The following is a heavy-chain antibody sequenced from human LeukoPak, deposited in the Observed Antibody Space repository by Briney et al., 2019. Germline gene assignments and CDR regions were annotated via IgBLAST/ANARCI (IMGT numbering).Heavy chain of an antibody. V-gene: IGHV4-34*01. Sequence: SETLSLTCAVYGGSFSGYYWSWIRQPPGKGLEWIGEINHSGSTNYNPSLKSRVTISVDTSKNQFSLKLSSVTAADTAVYYCARGAVLRFLEWLNYYYYYGMDVWGQGTTVTVSS. CDR3: ARGAVLRFLEWLNYYYYYGMDV. J-gene: IGHJ6*02. D-gene: IGHD3-3*01. CDR1: GGSFSGYY. CDR2: INHSGST.